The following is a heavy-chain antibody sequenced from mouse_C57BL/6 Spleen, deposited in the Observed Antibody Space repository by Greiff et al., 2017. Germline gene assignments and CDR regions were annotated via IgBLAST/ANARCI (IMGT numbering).Heavy chain of an antibody. Sequence: EVKLVESGGGLVKPGGSLKLSCAASGFTFSSYTMSWVRQTPEKRLEWVATISGGGGNTYYPDSVKGRFTISRDNAKNPLYLQMSSLRSEDTALYYCARHADYYGSSYDWYFDVWGTGTTVTVSS. CDR2: ISGGGGNT. V-gene: IGHV5-9*01. CDR3: ARHADYYGSSYDWYFDV. J-gene: IGHJ1*03. D-gene: IGHD1-1*01. CDR1: GFTFSSYT.